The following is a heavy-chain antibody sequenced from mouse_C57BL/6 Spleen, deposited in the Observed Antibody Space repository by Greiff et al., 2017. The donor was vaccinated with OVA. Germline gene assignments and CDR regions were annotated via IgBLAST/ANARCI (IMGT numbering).Heavy chain of an antibody. CDR2: INPSNGGT. CDR1: GYTFTSYW. D-gene: IGHD2-10*02. J-gene: IGHJ4*01. Sequence: QVQLQQPGTELVKPGASVKLSCKASGYTFTSYWMHWVKQRPGQGLEWIGNINPSNGGTNYNEKFKSKATLTVDKSSSTAYMQLSSLPSEDCTVYYYARGGYDYDAMNYWGQGTSVTVSS. V-gene: IGHV1-53*01. CDR3: ARGGYDYDAMNY.